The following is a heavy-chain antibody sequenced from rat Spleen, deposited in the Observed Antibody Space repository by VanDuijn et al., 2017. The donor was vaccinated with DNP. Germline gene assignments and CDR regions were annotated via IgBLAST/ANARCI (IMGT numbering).Heavy chain of an antibody. CDR2: ITYDGGRT. CDR3: ATYYGYNSYFFDY. D-gene: IGHD1-9*01. V-gene: IGHV5-20*01. CDR1: GFTFSDYY. J-gene: IGHJ2*01. Sequence: EVRLVESGGGLVQPGRSLKLSCAASGFTFSDYYMAWVRQAPTKGLELVAYITYDGGRTSYRDSVKGRFTISRDNSKNTQYLQMDSLRSEDTATYFCATYYGYNSYFFDYWGQGVMVTVSS.